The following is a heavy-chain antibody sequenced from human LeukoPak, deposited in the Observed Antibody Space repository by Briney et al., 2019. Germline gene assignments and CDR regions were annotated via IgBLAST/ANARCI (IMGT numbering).Heavy chain of an antibody. D-gene: IGHD1-26*01. Sequence: GGSLRLSCAASGFTFSSYNMNWVRQTPGKGLEWVSYINSLSSTIYYADSVKGRFTISRDNAKNSLYLQMNSLRAEDTGVYYCARSGTYNWFDPWGQGTLVTVSS. V-gene: IGHV3-48*01. CDR2: INSLSSTI. CDR1: GFTFSSYN. CDR3: ARSGTYNWFDP. J-gene: IGHJ5*02.